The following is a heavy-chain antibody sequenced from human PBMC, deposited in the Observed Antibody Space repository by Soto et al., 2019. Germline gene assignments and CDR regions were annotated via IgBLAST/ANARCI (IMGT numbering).Heavy chain of an antibody. J-gene: IGHJ4*02. V-gene: IGHV1-18*01. CDR3: ARDVHGAYADF. CDR1: GYIFTRFG. D-gene: IGHD4-17*01. CDR2: VNGYNENK. Sequence: QVQLVQSGAEVKKPGASVTVSCKASGYIFTRFGFSWVRRAAGQRLEWMGWVNGYNENKNYAQRFQGRLTLTTDKSTSTAYMERMSLRADDTALYYCARDVHGAYADFWGQGTRVTVSS.